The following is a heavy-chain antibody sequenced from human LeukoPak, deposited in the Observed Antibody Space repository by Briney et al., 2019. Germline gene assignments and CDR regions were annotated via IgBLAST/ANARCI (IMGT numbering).Heavy chain of an antibody. D-gene: IGHD3-22*01. CDR1: GFTFSSYA. CDR3: ARPASGYYYDSGGYSYYFDY. V-gene: IGHV3-30-3*01. J-gene: IGHJ4*02. Sequence: GGSLRLSCAASGFTFSSYAMHWVRQAPGKGLEWVAVISYDGSNKYYADSVKGRFTISRDDSKNTLYLQMNSLRAEDTAVYYCARPASGYYYDSGGYSYYFDYWGQGTLVTVSS. CDR2: ISYDGSNK.